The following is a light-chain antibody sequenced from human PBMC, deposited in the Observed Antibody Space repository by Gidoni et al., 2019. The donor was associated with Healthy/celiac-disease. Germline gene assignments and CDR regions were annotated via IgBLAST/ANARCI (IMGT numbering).Light chain of an antibody. J-gene: IGKJ1*01. Sequence: EIVMTQSPATLSVSPGERATLSCRASQSVNSNLAWYQQKPGQAPRLLIYGASTRATGIPARFSGSGSGTEFTLTISSLQSEDFAVYYCQQYNNWPGGTFGQGTKVEIK. CDR2: GAS. CDR3: QQYNNWPGGT. CDR1: QSVNSN. V-gene: IGKV3-15*01.